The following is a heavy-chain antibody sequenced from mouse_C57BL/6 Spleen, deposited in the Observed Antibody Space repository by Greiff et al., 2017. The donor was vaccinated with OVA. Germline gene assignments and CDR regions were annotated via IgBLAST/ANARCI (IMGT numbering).Heavy chain of an antibody. J-gene: IGHJ1*03. V-gene: IGHV1-19*01. CDR1: GYTFTDYY. CDR3: ARGDYYGSREGYFDV. D-gene: IGHD1-1*01. Sequence: EVQLQQSGPVLVKPGASVKMSCKASGYTFTDYYMNWVKQSHGKSLEWIGVINPYNGGTSYNQKFKGKATLTVDKSSSTAYMELNSLTSEDSAVYYCARGDYYGSREGYFDVWGTGTTVTVSS. CDR2: INPYNGGT.